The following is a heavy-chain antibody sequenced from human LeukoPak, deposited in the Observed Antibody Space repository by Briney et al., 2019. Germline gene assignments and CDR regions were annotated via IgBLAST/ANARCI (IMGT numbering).Heavy chain of an antibody. CDR1: GFTFSSYS. D-gene: IGHD3-16*01. CDR2: ISSSSSYI. Sequence: PGGSLRLSCAASGFTFSSYSMNWVRQAPGKGLEWVSSISSSSSYIYYVDSVKGRVTISRDNAKKSLYLQMNSLRAEDTAVYYCARDGGGSVDYWGQGALVTVSS. V-gene: IGHV3-21*01. CDR3: ARDGGGSVDY. J-gene: IGHJ4*02.